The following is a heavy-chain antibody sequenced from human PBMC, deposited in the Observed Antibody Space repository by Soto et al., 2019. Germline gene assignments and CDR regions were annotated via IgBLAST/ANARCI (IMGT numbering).Heavy chain of an antibody. D-gene: IGHD3-10*01. CDR3: ARGGPGHYYGSGSYYNYSYYFDY. J-gene: IGHJ4*02. V-gene: IGHV4-34*01. CDR1: GGSFSGYY. CDR2: INHSGST. Sequence: SETLSLTCAVYGGSFSGYYWSWIRQPPGKGLEWIGEINHSGSTNYNPSLKSRVTISVDTSKNQFSLKLSSVTAADTAVYYCARGGPGHYYGSGSYYNYSYYFDYWGQGTLVTVSS.